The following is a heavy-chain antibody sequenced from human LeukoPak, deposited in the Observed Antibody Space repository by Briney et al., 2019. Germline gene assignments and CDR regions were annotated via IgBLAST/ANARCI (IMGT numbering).Heavy chain of an antibody. CDR3: ARYSDNWFDP. CDR2: IYYSGGT. CDR1: GGSTSSYY. J-gene: IGHJ5*02. Sequence: NPSETLSLTCTVSGGSTSSYYWSWLGQPPGMGREWIGYIYYSGGTNYNPPLKRRVTISVATSKNQFSLKLSSVTAADTAVYYCARYSDNWFDPWGQGTLVTVSS. V-gene: IGHV4-59*01. D-gene: IGHD6-13*01.